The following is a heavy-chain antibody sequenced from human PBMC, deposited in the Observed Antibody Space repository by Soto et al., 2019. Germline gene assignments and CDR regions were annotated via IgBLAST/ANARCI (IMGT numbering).Heavy chain of an antibody. CDR1: GFTFSDYY. D-gene: IGHD4-17*01. J-gene: IGHJ4*02. Sequence: QVQLVESGGGLVKPGGSLRLSCAVSGFTFSDYYMSWIRQAPGKGLEWVSYISRDGTTTYYTDSVRGRFTLSRDNAKNSLNLQMNSLRAEDTAVYYCARGHTTVSTGYWGQGTLVTVSS. V-gene: IGHV3-11*01. CDR2: ISRDGTTT. CDR3: ARGHTTVSTGY.